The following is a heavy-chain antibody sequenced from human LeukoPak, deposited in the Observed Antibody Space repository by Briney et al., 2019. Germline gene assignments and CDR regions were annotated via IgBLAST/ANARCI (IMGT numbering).Heavy chain of an antibody. Sequence: SETLSLTCTVSGGSISSYYWSWIRQPAGKGLEWIGRVHSSGNTYHNPSLKSRVTMSVDTSKNQFSLKLISVTAADTAVYYCAREVASGWADYWGQGTLVTVSS. CDR3: AREVASGWADY. D-gene: IGHD6-19*01. J-gene: IGHJ4*02. V-gene: IGHV4-4*07. CDR1: GGSISSYY. CDR2: VHSSGNT.